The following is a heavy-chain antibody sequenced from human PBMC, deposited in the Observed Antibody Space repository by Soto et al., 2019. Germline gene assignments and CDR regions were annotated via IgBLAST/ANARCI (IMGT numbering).Heavy chain of an antibody. CDR3: AREVVATGA. CDR2: INAGNGNT. J-gene: IGHJ5*02. V-gene: IGHV1-3*01. D-gene: IGHD2-15*01. CDR1: GYTFTSYP. Sequence: QVQLVQSGAEVKKPGASVKVSCKASGYTFTSYPMHWVRQAPGQRPEWMGWINAGNGNTKYSQKFQGRVTITRDTSASTAYMELSSRRSEDTAVYYCAREVVATGAWVQGTLGTVSS.